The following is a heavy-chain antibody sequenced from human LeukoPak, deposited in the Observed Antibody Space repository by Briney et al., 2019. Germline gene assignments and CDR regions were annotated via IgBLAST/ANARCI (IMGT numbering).Heavy chain of an antibody. V-gene: IGHV3-74*01. D-gene: IGHD4-17*01. CDR1: GFTFSSYW. Sequence: GGSLRLSCAASGFTFSSYWMHWVRQAPGKGLVWVSRINSDGSSTSYADSVKGRFTIPRDNAKNTLYLQMTSLRAEDTAVYYCAREDITTVTYPVDYWGQGTLVAVSS. J-gene: IGHJ4*02. CDR3: AREDITTVTYPVDY. CDR2: INSDGSST.